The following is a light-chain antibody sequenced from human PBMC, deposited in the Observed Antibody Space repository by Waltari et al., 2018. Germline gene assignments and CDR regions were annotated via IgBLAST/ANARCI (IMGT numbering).Light chain of an antibody. CDR1: QSVSIY. V-gene: IGKV3-11*01. CDR3: QQRNTWPTVT. Sequence: EVVLTQSPATLSLSPGERATLSCRASQSVSIYLVWYQQKPGQAPRLLISDASNRATGIPARFSGGGSGTYFTLTISSLEPEDSAVYYCQQRNTWPTVTFGGGTKVEIK. CDR2: DAS. J-gene: IGKJ4*01.